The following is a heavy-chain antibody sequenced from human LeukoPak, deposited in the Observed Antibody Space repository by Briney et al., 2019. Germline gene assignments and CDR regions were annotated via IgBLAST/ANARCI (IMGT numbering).Heavy chain of an antibody. Sequence: PSETLSLTCEVYGGSSSGYYWSWIRQPPGKGLEWIGEIHHSGGTNYNPSLRSRVSISVDTSKNHFSLKLSSVTAADTAVYYCARGTGINPYYYYGMDVWGQGTTVTVSS. CDR3: ARGTGINPYYYYGMDV. CDR2: IHHSGGT. V-gene: IGHV4-34*01. D-gene: IGHD3-10*01. CDR1: GGSSSGYY. J-gene: IGHJ6*02.